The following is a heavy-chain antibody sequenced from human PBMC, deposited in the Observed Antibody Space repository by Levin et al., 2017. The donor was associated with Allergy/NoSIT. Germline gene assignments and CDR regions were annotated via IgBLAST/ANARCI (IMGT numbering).Heavy chain of an antibody. V-gene: IGHV3-48*03. CDR2: ISSSGSTT. Sequence: GESLKISCAASGFTFSSYEMNWVRQAPGKGLEWVSYISSSGSTTYYADSVKGRFTISRDNAKNSLYLQMNSLRAEDTAVYYCARQLGNFWSGDNYFDYWGQGNQVTVAS. J-gene: IGHJ4*02. CDR3: ARQLGNFWSGDNYFDY. CDR1: GFTFSSYE. D-gene: IGHD3-3*01.